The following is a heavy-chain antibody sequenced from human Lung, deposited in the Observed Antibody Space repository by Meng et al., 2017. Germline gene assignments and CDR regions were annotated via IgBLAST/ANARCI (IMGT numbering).Heavy chain of an antibody. J-gene: IGHJ2*01. CDR3: ARPKQANWYFDL. Sequence: QVQLRQWGAGLLKLSETLSLTCAVYGGSFSGYYWSWIRQPPGKGLEWIGEINHSGSTNYSPSLKSRVTISVDTSKNQFSLKLSSVTAADTAVYYCARPKQANWYFDLWGRGTLVTVSS. CDR2: INHSGST. CDR1: GGSFSGYY. V-gene: IGHV4-34*01. D-gene: IGHD1/OR15-1a*01.